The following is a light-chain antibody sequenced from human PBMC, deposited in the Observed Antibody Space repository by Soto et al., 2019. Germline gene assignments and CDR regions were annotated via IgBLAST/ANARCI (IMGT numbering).Light chain of an antibody. V-gene: IGKV3-15*01. J-gene: IGKJ1*01. CDR2: IAS. Sequence: EIVMTQSPAALSVSPGERVTLSCRASQSISFNLAWYQQKPGQAPRLLIYIASTRAAGIPARFSGSGSGTEFTLTISSLQSEDFAVYYCQQYNNWPRTFGQGTKVDI. CDR3: QQYNNWPRT. CDR1: QSISFN.